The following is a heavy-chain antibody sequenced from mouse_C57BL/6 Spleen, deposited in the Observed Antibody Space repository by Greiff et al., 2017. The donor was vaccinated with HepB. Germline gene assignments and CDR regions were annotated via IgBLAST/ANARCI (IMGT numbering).Heavy chain of an antibody. CDR2: INPNNGGT. D-gene: IGHD1-1*01. CDR1: GYTFTDYY. CDR3: ARENYYGRARCMDY. Sequence: VQLKQSGPELVKPGASVKISCKASGYTFTDYYMNWVKQSHGKSLEWIGDINPNNGGTSYNQKFKGKATLTVDKSSSTAYMELRSLTSEDSAVYYCARENYYGRARCMDYWGQGTSVTVSS. J-gene: IGHJ4*01. V-gene: IGHV1-26*01.